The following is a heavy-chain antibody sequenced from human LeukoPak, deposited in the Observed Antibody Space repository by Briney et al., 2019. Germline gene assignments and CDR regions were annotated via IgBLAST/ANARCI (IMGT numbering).Heavy chain of an antibody. V-gene: IGHV4-61*02. CDR3: ARVGRYYYDSSGG. Sequence: SQTLSLTCTVSGGSISSGSYYWSWLRQPAGKGLEWIGRIYTSGSTNYNPSLKSRVTISVDTSKNQFSLKLSSVTAADTAVYYCARVGRYYYDSSGGWGQGTLVTVSS. CDR1: GGSISSGSYY. CDR2: IYTSGST. D-gene: IGHD3-22*01. J-gene: IGHJ4*02.